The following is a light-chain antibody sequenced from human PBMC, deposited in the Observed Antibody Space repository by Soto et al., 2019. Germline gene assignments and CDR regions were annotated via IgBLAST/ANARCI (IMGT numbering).Light chain of an antibody. CDR1: SSDVGGYNY. J-gene: IGLJ2*01. V-gene: IGLV2-14*01. CDR2: DVS. CDR3: SSYTTSGSLV. Sequence: QSVLTQPASVSGSPGQSITISCTGTSSDVGGYNYVSWYQQHPGKAPKLMIYDVSNRPSGVSNRFSGSKSGNTASLTISGLQAEYEADYYCSSYTTSGSLVFGGGTQLTVL.